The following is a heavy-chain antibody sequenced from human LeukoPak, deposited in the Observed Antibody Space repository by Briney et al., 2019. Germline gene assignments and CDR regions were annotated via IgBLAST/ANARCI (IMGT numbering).Heavy chain of an antibody. J-gene: IGHJ3*02. CDR2: ISSSSSYI. V-gene: IGHV3-21*01. CDR1: GFTFSGYS. CDR3: ARDKDSFDAFDI. Sequence: PGGSLRLSCAASGFTFSGYSMNWVRQAPGKGLEWVSSISSSSSYIYYADSVKGRFTISRDNAKNSLYLQMNSLRAEDTAVYYCARDKDSFDAFDIWGQGTMVTVSS. D-gene: IGHD2-15*01.